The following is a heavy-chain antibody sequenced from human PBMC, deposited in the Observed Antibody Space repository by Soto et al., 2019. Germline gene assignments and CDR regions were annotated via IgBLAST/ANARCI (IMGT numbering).Heavy chain of an antibody. V-gene: IGHV3-48*02. Sequence: EVQLVESGGGLVQPGGSLRLSCAASGFTFSSYSMNWVRQAPGKGLEWVSYISSSSSTIYYADSVKGRFTISRDKAKNSLYLQMNGLRDEDTAVYYCAREGGSLTWFDPWGQGTLGTVSS. CDR2: ISSSSSTI. J-gene: IGHJ5*02. CDR3: AREGGSLTWFDP. CDR1: GFTFSSYS. D-gene: IGHD3-16*01.